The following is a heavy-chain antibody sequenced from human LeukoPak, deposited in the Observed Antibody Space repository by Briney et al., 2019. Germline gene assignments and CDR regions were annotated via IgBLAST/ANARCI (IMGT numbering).Heavy chain of an antibody. CDR2: IYTSGST. CDR1: GDSISSYY. J-gene: IGHJ6*03. D-gene: IGHD4-17*01. Sequence: PSETLSLTCTVSGDSISSYYWSWTRQPAGKGLEWIGRIYTSGSTNYNPSLKSRVTMSVDTSKNQFSLKLSSVTAADTAVYYCARGRDYGDNRADYYYYYMDVWGKGTTVTISS. CDR3: ARGRDYGDNRADYYYYYMDV. V-gene: IGHV4-4*07.